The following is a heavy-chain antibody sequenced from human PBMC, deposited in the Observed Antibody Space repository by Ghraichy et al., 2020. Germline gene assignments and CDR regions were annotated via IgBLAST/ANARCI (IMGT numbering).Heavy chain of an antibody. Sequence: SETLSLTCTVSGGSISSYYWSWIRQPPGKGLEWIGYIYYSGSTNYNPSLKSRVTISVDTSKNQFSLKLSSVTAADTAVYYCARQTRITGDPYSFDYWGQGTLVTVSS. CDR3: ARQTRITGDPYSFDY. V-gene: IGHV4-59*08. J-gene: IGHJ4*02. D-gene: IGHD7-27*01. CDR2: IYYSGST. CDR1: GGSISSYY.